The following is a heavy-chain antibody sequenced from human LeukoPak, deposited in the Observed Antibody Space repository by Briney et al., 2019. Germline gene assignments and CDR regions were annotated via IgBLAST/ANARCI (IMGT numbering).Heavy chain of an antibody. CDR3: TTDAAPYCGGDCYAIVH. D-gene: IGHD2-21*02. V-gene: IGHV3-15*01. J-gene: IGHJ1*01. CDR2: IKSKPEGGTT. CDR1: GFSFNNAW. Sequence: PGGSQRLSCVASGFSFNNAWTSWVRQAPGKGLEWVGRIKSKPEGGTTEFAAPVKGRFSISGDDSENTVYLQMNSLQVEDSGVYYCTTDAAPYCGGDCYAIVHWGQGALVAVSS.